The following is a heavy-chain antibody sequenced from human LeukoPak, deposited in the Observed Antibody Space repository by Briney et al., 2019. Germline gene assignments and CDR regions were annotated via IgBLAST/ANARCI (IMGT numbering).Heavy chain of an antibody. D-gene: IGHD2/OR15-2a*01. CDR1: GFTFSSYS. CDR3: VRDHYYSFDY. V-gene: IGHV3-48*02. J-gene: IGHJ4*02. CDR2: ISSSSSAI. Sequence: PGGSLRLSCAASGFTFSSYSMNWVRQAPGKGLEGISYISSSSSAIYYADSVKGRSTISRDNAKNSLYLQMNSLRDEDTAVYYCVRDHYYSFDYWGQGTLVTVSS.